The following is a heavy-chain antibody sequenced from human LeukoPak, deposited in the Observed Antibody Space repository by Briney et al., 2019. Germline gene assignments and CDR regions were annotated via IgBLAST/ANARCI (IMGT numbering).Heavy chain of an antibody. J-gene: IGHJ6*02. D-gene: IGHD2-15*01. V-gene: IGHV1-69*04. CDR2: IIPILGIA. Sequence: SVRVSCKASGGTFSSYAISWVRQAHGQGLEWMGRIIPILGIANYAQKFQGRVTITADKSTSTAYMELSSLRSEDTAVYYCARDIVVVVAATPYYYYGMDVWGQGTTVTVSS. CDR1: GGTFSSYA. CDR3: ARDIVVVVAATPYYYYGMDV.